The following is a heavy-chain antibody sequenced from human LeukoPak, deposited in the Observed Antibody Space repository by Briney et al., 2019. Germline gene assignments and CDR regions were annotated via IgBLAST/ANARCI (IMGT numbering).Heavy chain of an antibody. CDR2: ISGSGGST. CDR1: GFTFSSYA. D-gene: IGHD3-16*01. V-gene: IGHV3-23*01. J-gene: IGHJ4*02. Sequence: SGGSLRLSCAASGFTFSSYAMSWVRQAPGKGLEWVSAISGSGGSTYYADSVKGRFTISRDNSKNTLYLQMNSLRAEDTAVYYCAKDQRGYGWGYFDYWGQGTLVTVSS. CDR3: AKDQRGYGWGYFDY.